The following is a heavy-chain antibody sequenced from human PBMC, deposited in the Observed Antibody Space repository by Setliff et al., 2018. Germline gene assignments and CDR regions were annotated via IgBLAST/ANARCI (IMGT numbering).Heavy chain of an antibody. CDR1: GDTFSSYA. D-gene: IGHD6-19*01. CDR2: IIPIFGTT. CDR3: ARSSGWYDY. Sequence: SVKVSCKASGDTFSSYAINWVRQAPGQGLEWMGGIIPIFGTTNYAQKFQGRATIITDESTSTAYMELSSLRSEDTAVYYCARSSGWYDYWGQGTLVTVSS. J-gene: IGHJ4*02. V-gene: IGHV1-69*05.